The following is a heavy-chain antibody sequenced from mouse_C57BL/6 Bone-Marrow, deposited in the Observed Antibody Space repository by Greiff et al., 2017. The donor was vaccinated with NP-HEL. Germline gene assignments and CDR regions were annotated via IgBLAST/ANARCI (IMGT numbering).Heavy chain of an antibody. Sequence: VHVKQSGPVLVKPGASVKMSCKASGYTFTDYYMNWVKQSHGQSLEWIGVINPYNGGTSYNQKFKGKATLTVDKSSSTAYMELNSLTSEDSAVDYCARWGSSPFAYWGQGTLVTVSA. CDR1: GYTFTDYY. J-gene: IGHJ3*01. D-gene: IGHD1-1*01. CDR2: INPYNGGT. V-gene: IGHV1-19*01. CDR3: ARWGSSPFAY.